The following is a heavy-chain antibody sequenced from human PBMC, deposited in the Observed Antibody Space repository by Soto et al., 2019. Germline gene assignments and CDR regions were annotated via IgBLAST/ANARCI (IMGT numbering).Heavy chain of an antibody. CDR2: INRHGDST. J-gene: IGHJ4*02. V-gene: IGHV3-20*04. Sequence: EVYLVESGGGVVRPGGSLRLSCAASGFGFDEYGMSWVRQGPGKGLEWVSGINRHGDSTGYADSVKGRFTISRDNAKNSLYVEMNGLSAEDTAFDYCARDHRWGYEYGDYGDSWGQGTLVTVSS. CDR3: ARDHRWGYEYGDYGDS. CDR1: GFGFDEYG. D-gene: IGHD4-17*01.